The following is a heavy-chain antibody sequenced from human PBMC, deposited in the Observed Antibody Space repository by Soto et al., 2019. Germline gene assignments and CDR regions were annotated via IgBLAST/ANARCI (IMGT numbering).Heavy chain of an antibody. D-gene: IGHD3-10*01. CDR1: GDTFSFYT. CDR3: AASYGSGYRAFDY. V-gene: IGHV1-69*02. Sequence: QVQLVQSGSEVEKPGSSVQVSYKASGDTFSFYTINWVRQAPGLGLEWVGRINPIVSMSNYAQKFQGRVSMTADKSTSTAYMELRSLRSDDTAMYFCAASYGSGYRAFDYWGQEALVIVSS. CDR2: INPIVSMS. J-gene: IGHJ4*02.